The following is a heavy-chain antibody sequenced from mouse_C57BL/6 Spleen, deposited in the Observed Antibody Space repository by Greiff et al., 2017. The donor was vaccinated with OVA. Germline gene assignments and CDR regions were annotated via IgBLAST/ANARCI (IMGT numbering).Heavy chain of an antibody. D-gene: IGHD1-1*01. CDR3: AKAITTVVASYWYFDV. V-gene: IGHV1-59*01. Sequence: QVQLQQPGAELVRPGTSVKLSCKASGYTFTSYWMHWVKQRPGQGLEWIGVIDPSDSYTNYNQKLKGKATLTVDTSSSTAYMQLSSLTSGDSAVYYCAKAITTVVASYWYFDVWGTGTTVTVSS. CDR1: GYTFTSYW. CDR2: IDPSDSYT. J-gene: IGHJ1*03.